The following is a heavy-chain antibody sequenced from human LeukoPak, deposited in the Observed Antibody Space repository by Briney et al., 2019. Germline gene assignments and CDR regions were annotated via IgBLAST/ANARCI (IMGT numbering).Heavy chain of an antibody. D-gene: IGHD4-11*01. J-gene: IGHJ1*01. V-gene: IGHV3-33*06. Sequence: GGSLRLSCAASGFTFSHYGMHGVRQTPGAGLECVAVIWSDGSDKYYAKSVKGRFTISRDNSKNSLFLQMNSLRAEDTAVYYCAKDAQGGFDYSNSLQNWGQGILVTVSS. CDR3: AKDAQGGFDYSNSLQN. CDR2: IWSDGSDK. CDR1: GFTFSHYG.